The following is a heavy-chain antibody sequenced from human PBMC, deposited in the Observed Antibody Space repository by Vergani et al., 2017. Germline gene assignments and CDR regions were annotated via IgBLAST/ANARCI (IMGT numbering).Heavy chain of an antibody. CDR1: GFTFSSYG. CDR3: AKIKGESSSAIDI. Sequence: QVQLVESGGGVVQPGRSLRLSCAASGFTFSSYGMHWVRQAPGKGLEWVAVISYDGSNKYYADSVKGRFTISRDNSKNTLYLQMNSLRAEDTAVYYCAKIKGESSSAIDIWGQGTMVTVSS. V-gene: IGHV3-30*18. D-gene: IGHD1-26*01. J-gene: IGHJ3*02. CDR2: ISYDGSNK.